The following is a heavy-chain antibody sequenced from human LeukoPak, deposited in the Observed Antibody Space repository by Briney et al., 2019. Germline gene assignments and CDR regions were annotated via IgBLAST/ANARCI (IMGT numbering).Heavy chain of an antibody. Sequence: SETLSLTCAVYGGSFSGYYWSWIRQPPGKGLEWSGEINHSGSTNYNPSLKSRVTISVDTSKNQFSLKLSSVTAADTAVYYCARKAYNWNYRFHFDYWGQGTLVTVSS. D-gene: IGHD1-7*01. CDR2: INHSGST. CDR3: ARKAYNWNYRFHFDY. V-gene: IGHV4-34*01. CDR1: GGSFSGYY. J-gene: IGHJ4*02.